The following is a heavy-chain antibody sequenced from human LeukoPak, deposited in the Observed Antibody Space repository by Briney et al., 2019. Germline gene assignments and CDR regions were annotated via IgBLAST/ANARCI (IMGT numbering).Heavy chain of an antibody. V-gene: IGHV3-66*01. CDR3: AREGGVVVVAASDY. CDR1: EFSVGSNY. J-gene: IGHJ4*02. Sequence: GGSLRLSCAASEFSVGSNYMTWVRQAPGKGLEWVSLIYSGGSTYYADSVKGRFTISRDNSKNTLYLQMNSLRAEDTAVYYCAREGGVVVVAASDYWGQGTLVTVSS. D-gene: IGHD2-15*01. CDR2: IYSGGST.